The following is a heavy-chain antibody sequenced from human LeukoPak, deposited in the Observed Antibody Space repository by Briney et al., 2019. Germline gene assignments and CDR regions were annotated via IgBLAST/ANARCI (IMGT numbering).Heavy chain of an antibody. D-gene: IGHD3-10*01. V-gene: IGHV3-53*01. CDR2: IYINDYT. Sequence: GGPLRLSCAVAGFSISNNYMSGVRQAPGKWLEWVSFIYINDYTYYGASVTGRFPISRDTSKNTLYLQMNSLRAEDPAVSYCARGGSGGYYYNWFDPWGQGTLVTVSS. J-gene: IGHJ5*02. CDR1: GFSISNNY. CDR3: ARGGSGGYYYNWFDP.